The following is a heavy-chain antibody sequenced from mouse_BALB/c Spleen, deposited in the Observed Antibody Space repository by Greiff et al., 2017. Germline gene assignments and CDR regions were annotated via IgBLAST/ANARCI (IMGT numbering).Heavy chain of an antibody. Sequence: EVKVEESGGGLVKPGGSLKLSCAASGFTFSDYYMYWVRQTPEKRLEWVATISDGGSYTYYPDSVKGRFTISRDNAKNNLYLQMSSLKSEDTAMYYCANYYGSSPYYAMDYWGQGTSVTVSS. J-gene: IGHJ4*01. CDR3: ANYYGSSPYYAMDY. D-gene: IGHD1-1*01. CDR1: GFTFSDYY. CDR2: ISDGGSYT. V-gene: IGHV5-4*02.